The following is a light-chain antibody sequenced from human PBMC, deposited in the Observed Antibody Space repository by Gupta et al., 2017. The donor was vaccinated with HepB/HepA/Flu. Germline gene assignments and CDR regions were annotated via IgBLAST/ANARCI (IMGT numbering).Light chain of an antibody. CDR2: KAS. CDR1: QSISTW. Sequence: DIQMTQSPSTLSASVGDRVTITCRASQSISTWLAWYQQKPGTAPKLLIYKASSLETGVPSRFSGSGSGTEFTLTINSLQPDDFATYYCQQYHSYSITFGQGTRLDIK. CDR3: QQYHSYSIT. J-gene: IGKJ5*01. V-gene: IGKV1-5*03.